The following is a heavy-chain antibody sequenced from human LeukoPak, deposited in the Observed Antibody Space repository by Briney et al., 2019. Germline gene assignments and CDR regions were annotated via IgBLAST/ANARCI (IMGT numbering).Heavy chain of an antibody. Sequence: GESLKISCKGSGYSFTSYWIGWVRQRPGKGLEGRGIIYPGDSDTRYSPSFQGQVTISADKYISNAYLQWSRLKASDTDMYYCARHGGNYYDSSGYYYGYWGQGTLVTVSS. CDR2: IYPGDSDT. CDR3: ARHGGNYYDSSGYYYGY. CDR1: GYSFTSYW. V-gene: IGHV5-51*01. D-gene: IGHD3-22*01. J-gene: IGHJ4*02.